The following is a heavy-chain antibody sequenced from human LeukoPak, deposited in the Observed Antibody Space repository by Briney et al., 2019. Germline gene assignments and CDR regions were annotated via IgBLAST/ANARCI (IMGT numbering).Heavy chain of an antibody. J-gene: IGHJ4*02. CDR3: ARPFDSSGYYAY. CDR2: IYYSGST. D-gene: IGHD3-22*01. Sequence: PSETLSLTCAVYGGSFSGYYWSWIRQPPGKGLEWIGSIYYSGSTYYNPSLKSRVTISADTSENQFSLKLSSVTAADTAVYYCARPFDSSGYYAYWGQGTLVTVSS. V-gene: IGHV4-34*01. CDR1: GGSFSGYY.